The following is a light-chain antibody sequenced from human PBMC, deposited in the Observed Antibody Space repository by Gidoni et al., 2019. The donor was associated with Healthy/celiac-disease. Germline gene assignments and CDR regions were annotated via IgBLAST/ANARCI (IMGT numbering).Light chain of an antibody. CDR2: GAS. CDR3: QQYNNWPPDT. Sequence: TLSVSPGERATLSCRASQSVSSNLAWYQQKPGQAPRLLIYGASTRATGIPARFSGSGSGTEFTLTISSLQSEDFAVYYCQQYNNWPPDTFGQXTKLEIK. J-gene: IGKJ2*01. V-gene: IGKV3-15*01. CDR1: QSVSSN.